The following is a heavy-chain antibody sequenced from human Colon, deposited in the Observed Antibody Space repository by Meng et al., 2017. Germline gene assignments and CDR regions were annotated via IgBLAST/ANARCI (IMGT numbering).Heavy chain of an antibody. CDR1: SGSIRSSDW. CDR2: FSNSGTT. D-gene: IGHD1-26*01. Sequence: QVRRHEAGPGLAKRSGPLSLTGAVFSGSIRSSDWWSWVRLSPGKGLEWIGEFSNSGTTNYSPSLKSRRTISVDKSKSQFSLKLSSVTAADTAVYYCARNGKWGFDYWGQGTLVTVSS. CDR3: ARNGKWGFDY. J-gene: IGHJ4*02. V-gene: IGHV4-4*02.